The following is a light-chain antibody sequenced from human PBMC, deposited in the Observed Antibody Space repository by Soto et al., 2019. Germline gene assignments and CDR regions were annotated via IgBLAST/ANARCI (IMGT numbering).Light chain of an antibody. V-gene: IGLV2-14*01. CDR3: SSYTTSSTVV. CDR1: SSDVGAYNY. J-gene: IGLJ2*01. Sequence: SALPQPASVSGSPGQSITISCTGTSSDVGAYNYVSWYQPQPGKAPKVIIYEVINRPSGVSNRFSGSKSGNTASLTISGLLAEDEADYYRSSYTTSSTVVCGGGTKLTVL. CDR2: EVI.